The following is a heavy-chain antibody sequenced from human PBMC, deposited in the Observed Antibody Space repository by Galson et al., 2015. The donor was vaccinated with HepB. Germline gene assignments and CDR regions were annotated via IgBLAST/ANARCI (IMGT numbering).Heavy chain of an antibody. CDR1: GFTFDDYA. CDR3: ARVVTGWEIDGSALGF. CDR2: ISWNSGAI. J-gene: IGHJ3*01. V-gene: IGHV3-9*01. D-gene: IGHD1-26*01. Sequence: SLRLSCATSGFTFDDYAMHWVRQAPGRGLEWVSGISWNSGAIGHADSLKGRFTIARDNARNSVHLQMDSLRVEDTALYYCARVVTGWEIDGSALGFWGQGTMVTVSS.